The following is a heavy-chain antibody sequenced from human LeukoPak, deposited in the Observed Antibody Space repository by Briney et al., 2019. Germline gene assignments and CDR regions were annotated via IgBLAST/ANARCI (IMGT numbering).Heavy chain of an antibody. Sequence: SETLSLTCAVYGESFSGYYWSWRWLRQPPGKGLEWLGEMNHSGSTNYNPSLKSRVTISVDTSKDQFSLKLNSVTAADTAVYYCARNSSGYLDSWGQGTLVTVSS. CDR1: GESFSGYY. CDR2: MNHSGST. D-gene: IGHD3-22*01. J-gene: IGHJ4*02. V-gene: IGHV4-34*01. CDR3: ARNSSGYLDS.